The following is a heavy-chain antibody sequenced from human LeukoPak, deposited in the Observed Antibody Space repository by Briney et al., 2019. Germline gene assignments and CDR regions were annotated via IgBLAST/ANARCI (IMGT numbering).Heavy chain of an antibody. D-gene: IGHD3-3*01. Sequence: SETLSLTCTVSGGSISSYYWSWIRQPPGGGLEWIGYNYYSGSANYNPSLKCRVTISVDTSKNQFSLKLSSVTAADTAVYYCARASNYDFWSGGAGYMDVWGKGTTVTVSS. J-gene: IGHJ6*03. V-gene: IGHV4-59*01. CDR2: NYYSGSA. CDR1: GGSISSYY. CDR3: ARASNYDFWSGGAGYMDV.